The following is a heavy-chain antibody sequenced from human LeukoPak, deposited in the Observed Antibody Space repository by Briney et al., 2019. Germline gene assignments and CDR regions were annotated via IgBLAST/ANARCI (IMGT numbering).Heavy chain of an antibody. Sequence: PGGSLRLSCAASGFTFSGSAMHWVRQASGKGLEWVGRIRSKTNSYATSYAASVKGRFALSRDDSKNTAYLQMNSLKTEDTALYYCAKGLGVVIDFLLFDYWGQGTLVTVSS. J-gene: IGHJ4*02. D-gene: IGHD3-3*01. V-gene: IGHV3-73*01. CDR2: IRSKTNSYAT. CDR3: AKGLGVVIDFLLFDY. CDR1: GFTFSGSA.